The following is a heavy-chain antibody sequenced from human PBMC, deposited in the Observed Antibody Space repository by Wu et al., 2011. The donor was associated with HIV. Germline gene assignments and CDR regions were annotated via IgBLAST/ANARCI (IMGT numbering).Heavy chain of an antibody. D-gene: IGHD6-19*01. J-gene: IGHJ6*02. Sequence: QVQPVQSGAEVKKPGSSVKVSCKASGGTFNSYAISWVRQAPGQGLEWMGGIIAIFGTANYAQKFQGRVTITADKSTTTTYMELNNLRSEDTAVYYCARAWSGIAVAGYYYYYGMDVWGQGTTVTVSS. CDR1: GGTFNSYA. V-gene: IGHV1-69*14. CDR3: ARAWSGIAVAGYYYYYGMDV. CDR2: IIAIFGTA.